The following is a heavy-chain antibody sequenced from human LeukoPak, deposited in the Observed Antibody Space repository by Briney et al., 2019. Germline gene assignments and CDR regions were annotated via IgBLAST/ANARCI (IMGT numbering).Heavy chain of an antibody. CDR3: ARLLWFGEPQFDY. CDR2: ISGSGGST. V-gene: IGHV3-23*01. D-gene: IGHD3-10*01. CDR1: GYTFSSYA. J-gene: IGHJ4*02. Sequence: GGSLRLSCAASGYTFSSYAMSWVRQAPGKGLEWVSAISGSGGSTYYADSVKGRFTISRDNAKNSLYLQMNSLRAEDTAVYYCARLLWFGEPQFDYWGQGTLVTVSS.